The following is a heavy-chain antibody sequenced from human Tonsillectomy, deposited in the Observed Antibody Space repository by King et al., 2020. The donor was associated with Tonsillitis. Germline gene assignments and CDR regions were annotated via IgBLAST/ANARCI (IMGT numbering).Heavy chain of an antibody. V-gene: IGHV4-59*01. Sequence: QLQESGPGLVKPSETLSLTCTVSGGSISSYYWSWIRQPPGKGLEWIAYIYYSGSTNYNPSLKSRVTISVDTSKNQFSLRLSSVTAADTAVYYCGRYEGWGGYNYGGAFDIWGQGTMVTVSS. CDR3: GRYEGWGGYNYGGAFDI. CDR1: GGSISSYY. CDR2: IYYSGST. D-gene: IGHD5-24*01. J-gene: IGHJ3*02.